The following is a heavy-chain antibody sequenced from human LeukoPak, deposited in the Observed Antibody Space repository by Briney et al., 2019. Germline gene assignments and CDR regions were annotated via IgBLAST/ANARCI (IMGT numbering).Heavy chain of an antibody. CDR3: ARDQSPVEMATMPDY. J-gene: IGHJ4*02. CDR2: ISYDGSNK. Sequence: GRSLRLSCAASGFTFSSYAMHWVRQAPGKGLEWVAVISYDGSNKYYVDSVKGRFTISRDNSKNTLYLQMNSLRAEDTAVYYCARDQSPVEMATMPDYWGQGTLVTVSS. D-gene: IGHD5-24*01. V-gene: IGHV3-30-3*01. CDR1: GFTFSSYA.